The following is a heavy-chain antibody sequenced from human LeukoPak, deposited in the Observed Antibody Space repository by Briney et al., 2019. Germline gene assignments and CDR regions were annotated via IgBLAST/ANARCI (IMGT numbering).Heavy chain of an antibody. CDR1: GGSISSRNW. Sequence: SETLSLTCAVSGGSISSRNWWSWVRQPPGKGLEWIGEISHSGSTNYNPSLKSRVTISVDTSKNQFSLKLSSVTAADTAVYYCARTTIHNWFDPWGQGTLVTVSS. J-gene: IGHJ5*02. CDR3: ARTTIHNWFDP. CDR2: ISHSGST. V-gene: IGHV4-4*02. D-gene: IGHD5-12*01.